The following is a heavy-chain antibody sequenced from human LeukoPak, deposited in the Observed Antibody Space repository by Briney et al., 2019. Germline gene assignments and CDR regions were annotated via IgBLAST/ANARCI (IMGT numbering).Heavy chain of an antibody. V-gene: IGHV1-24*01. CDR1: GYTLTELS. D-gene: IGHD6-13*01. Sequence: ASVKVSCKVSGYTLTELSMHWVRQAPGKGLEWMGGFDPEDGETIYAQKFQGRATMTEDTSTDTAYMELSSLRSEDTAVYYCATDPKYSSSWYIGGFDPWGQGTLVTVSS. J-gene: IGHJ5*02. CDR3: ATDPKYSSSWYIGGFDP. CDR2: FDPEDGET.